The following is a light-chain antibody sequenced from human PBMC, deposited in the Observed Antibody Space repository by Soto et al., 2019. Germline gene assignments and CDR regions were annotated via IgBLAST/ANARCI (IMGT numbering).Light chain of an antibody. CDR2: GAS. V-gene: IGKV3-15*01. CDR1: QSVSSN. Sequence: EIVMTQSPATLSVSPGERPTLSCRASQSVSSNLAWYQQNPVQSPRLLMYGASTRATGIPARFSGRGSGTEFTLTISSLQSEDSAIYYCQQYKNWPPLTFGGGTKVDIK. J-gene: IGKJ4*01. CDR3: QQYKNWPPLT.